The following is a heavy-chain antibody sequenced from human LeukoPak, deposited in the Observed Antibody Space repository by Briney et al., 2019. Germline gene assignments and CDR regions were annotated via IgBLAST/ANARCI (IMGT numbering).Heavy chain of an antibody. J-gene: IGHJ4*02. CDR2: INSDGSST. CDR1: GFTFSSYW. V-gene: IGHV3-74*01. D-gene: IGHD1-1*01. CDR3: AKVRETGRYFDY. Sequence: GGSLRLSCAASGFTFSSYWMHWVRQAPGKGLVWVSRINSDGSSTSYADSVKGRFTISRDNSKNTLYLQMNSLRAEDTAVYHCAKVRETGRYFDYWGQGTLVTVSS.